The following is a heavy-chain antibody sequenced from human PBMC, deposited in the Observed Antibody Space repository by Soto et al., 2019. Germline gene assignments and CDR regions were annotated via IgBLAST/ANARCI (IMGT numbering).Heavy chain of an antibody. V-gene: IGHV1-69*02. J-gene: IGHJ4*02. CDR3: ASSSGWYYFDY. D-gene: IGHD6-19*01. CDR2: IIPIVGLA. Sequence: QVQLVQSGAEVKKPGSSVKVSCKASGGTFSSYTINWVRQAPGQGLEGMGRIIPIVGLANDAQTFQDRVTITADKSTSTAYMELSSRRSEDTAVYYCASSSGWYYFDYWGRGSLVTVSS. CDR1: GGTFSSYT.